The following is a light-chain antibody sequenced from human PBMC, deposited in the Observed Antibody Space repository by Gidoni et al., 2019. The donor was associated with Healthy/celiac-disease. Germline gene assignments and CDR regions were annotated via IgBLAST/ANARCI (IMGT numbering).Light chain of an antibody. CDR2: DAS. Sequence: IQMTQSPSSLSAYVGDRVTITCQASQDISNYLYWYQQKPGKAPKLLIYDASNLETGVPSRFSGSGSGTYFTFTISSLQPEDIATYYCQQYDNLPITFGQGTRLEIK. CDR1: QDISNY. V-gene: IGKV1-33*01. J-gene: IGKJ5*01. CDR3: QQYDNLPIT.